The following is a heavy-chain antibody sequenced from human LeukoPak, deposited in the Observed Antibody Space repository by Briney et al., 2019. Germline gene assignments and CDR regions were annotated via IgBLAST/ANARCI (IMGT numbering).Heavy chain of an antibody. D-gene: IGHD3-22*01. V-gene: IGHV3-30*04. CDR1: GFTFSSYA. CDR2: ISYDGSNK. Sequence: GGSLRLSCAASGFTFSSYAMHWVRQAPGKGLEWVAVISYDGSNKYYADSVKGRFTISRDNSKNTLYLQMNSLRAEDTAVYYCAKALLPYYDSSGYYYALYYYYGMDVWGQETTVTVSS. J-gene: IGHJ6*02. CDR3: AKALLPYYDSSGYYYALYYYYGMDV.